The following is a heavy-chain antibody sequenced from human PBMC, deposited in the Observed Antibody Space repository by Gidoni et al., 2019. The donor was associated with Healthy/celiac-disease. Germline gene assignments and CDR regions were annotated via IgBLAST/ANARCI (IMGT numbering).Heavy chain of an antibody. CDR2: IIPIFGTA. J-gene: IGHJ5*02. V-gene: IGHV1-69*01. CDR1: GGTFSSYA. CDR3: AHQGLSTIPGGAITIFGVYLIGWFDP. D-gene: IGHD3-3*01. Sequence: QVQLVQSGAEVKKPGSSVKVSCTASGGTFSSYAISWVRQAPGQGLEWMGGIIPIFGTANYAQKFQGRVTITADESTSTAYMELSSLRSEDTAVYYCAHQGLSTIPGGAITIFGVYLIGWFDPWGQGTLVTVSS.